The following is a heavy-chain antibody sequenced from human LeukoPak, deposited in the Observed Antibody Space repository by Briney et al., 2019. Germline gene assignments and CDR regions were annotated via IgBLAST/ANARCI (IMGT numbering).Heavy chain of an antibody. V-gene: IGHV3-11*06. CDR1: GFTFSDYY. J-gene: IGHJ3*02. CDR2: ISSSSSYT. Sequence: GGSLRLSCAASGFTFSDYYMSWIRQAPGKGLEWVSYISSSSSYTNYADSVKGRFAISRDNAKNSLYLQMNSLRAEDTAVYYCARAAAGLSAFDIWGQGTMVTVSS. CDR3: ARAAAGLSAFDI. D-gene: IGHD6-13*01.